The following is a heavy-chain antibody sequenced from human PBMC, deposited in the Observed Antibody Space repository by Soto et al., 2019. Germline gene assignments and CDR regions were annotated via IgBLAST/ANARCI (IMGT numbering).Heavy chain of an antibody. CDR3: AREESPHYHYSGMDV. D-gene: IGHD3-10*01. Sequence: AGGSLRLSCAASGFTLSGHGIHWVRQAPGKWLEWVAMIWSDGTRKLYADSVKGRFIISRDNSENTLYLQMDNLRAEDTAVYYCAREESPHYHYSGMDVWGQGXTVTVYS. V-gene: IGHV3-33*01. J-gene: IGHJ6*02. CDR2: IWSDGTRK. CDR1: GFTLSGHG.